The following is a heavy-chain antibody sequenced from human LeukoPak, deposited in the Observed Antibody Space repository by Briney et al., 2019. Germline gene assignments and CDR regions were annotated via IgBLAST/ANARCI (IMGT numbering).Heavy chain of an antibody. Sequence: GGSLRLSCAASGFTFRNYWMSWVRQAPGKGLEWVANIKTDGSQKYYVDSVGGRFDISRDNAESSLYLQMNSLRVEETAVYHCARDWDGSGTVFDLWGQGTLVTVSS. CDR2: IKTDGSQK. D-gene: IGHD3-10*01. J-gene: IGHJ5*02. CDR1: GFTFRNYW. V-gene: IGHV3-7*01. CDR3: ARDWDGSGTVFDL.